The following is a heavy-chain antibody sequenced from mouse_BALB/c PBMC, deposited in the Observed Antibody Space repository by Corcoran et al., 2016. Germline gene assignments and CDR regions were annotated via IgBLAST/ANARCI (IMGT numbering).Heavy chain of an antibody. V-gene: IGHV1S136*01. CDR3: FNWNWYFDV. Sequence: EVQLQQSGPELAKPGASVKMSCKASGYTFTSYVMHWVKQKPGQGLEWIGYINPYNDGTKYNEKFKGKATLTSDKSTSTAYMELSSLTSEDSAVYYCFNWNWYFDVGGAGTTVTVSS. CDR1: GYTFTSYV. CDR2: INPYNDGT. D-gene: IGHD4-1*01. J-gene: IGHJ1*01.